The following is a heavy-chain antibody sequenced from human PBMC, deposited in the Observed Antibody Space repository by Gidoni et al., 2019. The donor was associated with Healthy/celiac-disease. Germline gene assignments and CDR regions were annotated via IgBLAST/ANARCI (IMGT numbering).Heavy chain of an antibody. CDR1: GFTFSSYS. J-gene: IGHJ6*04. V-gene: IGHV3-48*01. CDR3: ARERVTPYYYYGMDV. D-gene: IGHD2-21*02. Sequence: VQLVESGGGLVQPGGSLRLSCAASGFTFSSYSMNWFRQAPGKGLEWVSYISSSSSTIYYADSVKGRFTITRENAKNSLYLQRNSLRAEDKAVYYCARERVTPYYYYGMDVWGKGTTVTVSS. CDR2: ISSSSSTI.